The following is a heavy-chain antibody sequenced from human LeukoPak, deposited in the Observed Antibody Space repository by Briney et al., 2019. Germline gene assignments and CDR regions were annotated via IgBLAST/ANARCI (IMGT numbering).Heavy chain of an antibody. Sequence: SETLSLTCTVSGGSISSYYWSWIRQPPGKGLEWIGYIYSGSTDYNPSLKSRVTISVDTSKNQFSLKLSSVTAADTAVYYCARGFEYNYRYTFGYWGQGTLATVSS. CDR1: GGSISSYY. CDR3: ARGFEYNYRYTFGY. J-gene: IGHJ4*02. D-gene: IGHD5-18*01. CDR2: IYSGST. V-gene: IGHV4-59*01.